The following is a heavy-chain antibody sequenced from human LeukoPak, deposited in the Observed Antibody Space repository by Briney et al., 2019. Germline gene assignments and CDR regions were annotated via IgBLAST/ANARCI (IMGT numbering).Heavy chain of an antibody. CDR3: AKNRDRGVPTYYYDSSGSSHFDL. J-gene: IGHJ2*01. V-gene: IGHV3-30*02. Sequence: PGGSLRLSCAASGFTFSSYGMHWVRQAPGKGLEWVAAIWYDGSNKYYADSVKGRFTISRDNSKNTLYLQMNSLRAEDTAVYYCAKNRDRGVPTYYYDSSGSSHFDLWGRGTLVTVSS. CDR2: IWYDGSNK. CDR1: GFTFSSYG. D-gene: IGHD3-22*01.